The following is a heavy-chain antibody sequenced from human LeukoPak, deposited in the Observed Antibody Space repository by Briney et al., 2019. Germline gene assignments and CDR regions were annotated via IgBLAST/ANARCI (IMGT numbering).Heavy chain of an antibody. CDR3: ARGGRLYYDFWSGDPRGDP. D-gene: IGHD3-3*01. Sequence: ASVKVSCKASGYTFTSYGISWVRQAPGQGLEWMGWISAYNGNTNYAQKLQGRVTMTTDTSTSTAYMELRSLRSDDTAVYYCARGGRLYYDFWSGDPRGDPWGQEPWSPSPQ. CDR1: GYTFTSYG. V-gene: IGHV1-18*01. CDR2: ISAYNGNT. J-gene: IGHJ5*02.